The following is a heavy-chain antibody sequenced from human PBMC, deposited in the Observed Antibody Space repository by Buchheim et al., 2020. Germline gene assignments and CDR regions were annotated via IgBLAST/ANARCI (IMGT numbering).Heavy chain of an antibody. CDR1: GFTFSSYG. Sequence: QVQLVESGGGVVQPGRSLRLSCAASGFTFSSYGMHWVRQAPGKGLEWVAVISYDGSNKYYADSVKGRFTISRDTSTNTLYLQMNSLRAEDTAVYYCAKDRLIAVAGWNYYYYGMDVWGQGTT. J-gene: IGHJ6*02. V-gene: IGHV3-30*18. CDR3: AKDRLIAVAGWNYYYYGMDV. D-gene: IGHD6-19*01. CDR2: ISYDGSNK.